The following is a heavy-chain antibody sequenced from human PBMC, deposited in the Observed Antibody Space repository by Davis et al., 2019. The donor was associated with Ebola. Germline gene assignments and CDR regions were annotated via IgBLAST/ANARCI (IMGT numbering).Heavy chain of an antibody. J-gene: IGHJ6*03. CDR1: GGSISSYY. CDR2: IYTSGST. Sequence: PSETLSLTCTVSGGSISSYYWSWIRQPAGKGLEWIGRIYTSGSTNYNPSLKSRVTISVDTSKNQFSLKLSSVTAADTAVYYCARGKMGFYYYYYYMDVWGKGTTVTVSS. D-gene: IGHD2-8*01. CDR3: ARGKMGFYYYYYYMDV. V-gene: IGHV4-4*07.